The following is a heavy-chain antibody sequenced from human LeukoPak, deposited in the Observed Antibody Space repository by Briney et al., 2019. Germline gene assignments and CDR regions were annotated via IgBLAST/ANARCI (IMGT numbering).Heavy chain of an antibody. CDR2: IIPIFGTA. J-gene: IGHJ6*03. CDR1: GGTFSSYA. CDR3: ARDSAPHCSSTSCYTGHYYYMDV. V-gene: IGHV1-69*05. D-gene: IGHD2-2*02. Sequence: ASVTVSFKASGGTFSSYAISWVRQAPGQGLEWMGGIIPIFGTANYAQKFQGRVTITTDESTSTAYMELSSLRSEDTAVYYCARDSAPHCSSTSCYTGHYYYMDVWGKGTTVTVSS.